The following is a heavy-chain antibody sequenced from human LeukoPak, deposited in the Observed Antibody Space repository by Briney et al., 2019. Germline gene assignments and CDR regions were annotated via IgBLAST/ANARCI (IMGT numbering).Heavy chain of an antibody. J-gene: IGHJ4*02. CDR1: GVSISTTTYY. CDR2: IYHSGNT. V-gene: IGHV4-39*07. Sequence: SETLSLTCTVSGVSISTTTYYWGWLRQPPGKGPEWIGSIYHSGNTYYNPSPKSRVTISVDTSKNQFSLKLRSVTAADTAVYYCARYAADGRTLEFWGQGTLVTVSS. CDR3: ARYAADGRTLEF. D-gene: IGHD6-13*01.